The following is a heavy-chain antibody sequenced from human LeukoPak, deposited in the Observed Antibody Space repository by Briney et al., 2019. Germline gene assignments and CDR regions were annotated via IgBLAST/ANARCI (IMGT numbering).Heavy chain of an antibody. D-gene: IGHD6-19*01. CDR2: ISSSGTTI. CDR3: ARDRGSSGWYEFDS. CDR1: GFTFSDYY. V-gene: IGHV3-11*04. J-gene: IGHJ4*02. Sequence: GGSLRLSCAASGFTFSDYYMSWIRQAPGKGLEWVSYISSSGTTIDYADSVKGRFTISRDNAKNSLYLQMNSLRAEDTAVYYCARDRGSSGWYEFDSWGQGTLVTVSS.